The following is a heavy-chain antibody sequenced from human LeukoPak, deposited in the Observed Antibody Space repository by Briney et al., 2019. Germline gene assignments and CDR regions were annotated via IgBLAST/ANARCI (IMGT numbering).Heavy chain of an antibody. D-gene: IGHD2-15*01. CDR2: IIPIFGTA. V-gene: IGHV1-69*05. Sequence: GASVKVSCKASGGTFSSYAISWVRQAPGQGLEWMGGIIPIFGTANYAQKFQGRVTITTDESTSTAYMELSSLRSDDTAVYYCARSHYLGYCSGGSCAGVDWGQGTLVTVSS. CDR1: GGTFSSYA. CDR3: ARSHYLGYCSGGSCAGVD. J-gene: IGHJ4*02.